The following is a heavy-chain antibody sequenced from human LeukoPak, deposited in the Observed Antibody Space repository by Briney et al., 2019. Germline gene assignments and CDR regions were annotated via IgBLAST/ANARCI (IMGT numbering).Heavy chain of an antibody. J-gene: IGHJ6*03. Sequence: SETLSLTCTVSDGSTTGTRYYWGWFRQTPGKGPEWIGNINYREAVYYNPSLRSRATISLDTSKNQFPLRLTSVTAADTAVYFCARVTKYDNSRNNYYMDVWGKGTTVTVSS. CDR2: INYREAV. V-gene: IGHV4-39*06. CDR1: DGSTTGTRYY. CDR3: ARVTKYDNSRNNYYMDV. D-gene: IGHD4-17*01.